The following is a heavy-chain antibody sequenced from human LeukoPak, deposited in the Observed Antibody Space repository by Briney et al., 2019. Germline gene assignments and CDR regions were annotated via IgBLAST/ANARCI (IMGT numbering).Heavy chain of an antibody. Sequence: GGSLRLSCAASGFTFSSYWMSWVRQPPGKGLEWVANIKQDGSEKYYVDSVKGRFTISRDNAKNSLYLQMNSLRAEDTAVYYCATLGVPAAPYYFDYWGQGTLVTVSS. D-gene: IGHD2-2*01. CDR2: IKQDGSEK. CDR1: GFTFSSYW. V-gene: IGHV3-7*03. CDR3: ATLGVPAAPYYFDY. J-gene: IGHJ4*02.